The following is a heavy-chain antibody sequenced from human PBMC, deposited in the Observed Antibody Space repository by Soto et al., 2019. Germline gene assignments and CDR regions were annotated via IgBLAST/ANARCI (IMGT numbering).Heavy chain of an antibody. J-gene: IGHJ6*02. V-gene: IGHV1-69*13. CDR2: IIPIFGTA. CDR3: ARSPEGYSSSPVFPHYYYYGMDV. D-gene: IGHD6-6*01. Sequence: SVKVSCKASGGTFSSYAISWVRQAPGQGLEWMGGIIPIFGTANYAQKFQGRVTITADESTSTAYMELSSLRSEDTAVYYCARSPEGYSSSPVFPHYYYYGMDVWGQGTTVTVSS. CDR1: GGTFSSYA.